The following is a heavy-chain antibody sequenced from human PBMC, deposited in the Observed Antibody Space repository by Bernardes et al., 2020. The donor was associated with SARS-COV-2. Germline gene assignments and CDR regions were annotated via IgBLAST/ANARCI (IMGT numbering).Heavy chain of an antibody. CDR1: GFSFSSYW. J-gene: IGHJ4*02. D-gene: IGHD3-22*01. CDR2: LDPDGTTR. V-gene: IGHV3-74*01. Sequence: GGSLRLSCAASGFSFSSYWKHWVRQAPGEGLVWLARLDPDGTTRNYADSVKGRFTVSRDNAKSTVYLELNILRVEDTALYYCARGSGYYYQDYWGQGTRVTVSS. CDR3: ARGSGYYYQDY.